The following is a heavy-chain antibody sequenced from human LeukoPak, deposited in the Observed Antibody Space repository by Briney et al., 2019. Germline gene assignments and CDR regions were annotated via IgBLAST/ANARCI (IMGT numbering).Heavy chain of an antibody. Sequence: SETLSLTCTVSGGSISSSSYFWGWIRQPPGKGLEWIGSIYYSGSTNYNPSLKSRVTISVDTSKNQFSLKLSSVTAADTAVYYCARDHRYCSGGSCYPDAFDIWGQGTMVTVSS. CDR2: IYYSGST. J-gene: IGHJ3*02. D-gene: IGHD2-15*01. CDR1: GGSISSSSYF. CDR3: ARDHRYCSGGSCYPDAFDI. V-gene: IGHV4-39*07.